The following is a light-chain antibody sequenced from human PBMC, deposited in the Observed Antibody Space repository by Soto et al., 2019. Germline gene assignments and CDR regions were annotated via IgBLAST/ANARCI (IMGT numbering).Light chain of an antibody. Sequence: IQMTQSPSSLSASLGDRVTITCRASQSISSYLNWYQQKPGKAPKLLIYAASSLQSGVPSRFSGSGSGTDFTLTISSLQPEDFATYYCQQGYSTPWTFGQGTKVDIK. CDR2: AAS. V-gene: IGKV1-39*01. CDR1: QSISSY. CDR3: QQGYSTPWT. J-gene: IGKJ1*01.